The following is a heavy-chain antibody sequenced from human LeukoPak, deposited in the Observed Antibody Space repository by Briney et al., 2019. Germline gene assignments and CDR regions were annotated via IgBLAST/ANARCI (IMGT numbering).Heavy chain of an antibody. V-gene: IGHV4-30-4*08. CDR3: ARELEVPGDYYFDY. CDR1: GGSISSGDYY. J-gene: IGHJ4*02. D-gene: IGHD2-2*01. CDR2: IYYSGST. Sequence: SETLSLTCTVSGGSISSGDYYWSWIRQPPGKGLEWIGYIYYSGSTYYNPSLKSRVTISVDTSKNQFSLKLSSVTAADTAVYYCARELEVPGDYYFDYWGQGTLVTVSS.